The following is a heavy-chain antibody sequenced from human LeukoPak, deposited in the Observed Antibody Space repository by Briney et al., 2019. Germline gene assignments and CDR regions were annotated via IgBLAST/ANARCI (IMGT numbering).Heavy chain of an antibody. D-gene: IGHD6-19*01. CDR3: ARGASGWTGYYFDY. Sequence: SETLSLTCTVSGGSISSYYWSWIRQPPGKGLEWIGYIYYSGSTNYNPSLKSRVTLSVDTSKNQFSLKLSSVTAADTAVYYCARGASGWTGYYFDYWGQGTLVTVSS. V-gene: IGHV4-59*01. J-gene: IGHJ4*02. CDR1: GGSISSYY. CDR2: IYYSGST.